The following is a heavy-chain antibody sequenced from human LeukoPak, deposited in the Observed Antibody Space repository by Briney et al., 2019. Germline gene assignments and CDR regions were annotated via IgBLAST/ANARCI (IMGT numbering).Heavy chain of an antibody. CDR3: ARVGRSTIVTPYFDF. V-gene: IGHV4-61*02. Sequence: SETLSFTCTVTGTSIRSGSYYWNWVRQAAGKGLEWIGRMYIGGRTTYNPSLKSRVTISLETTENQFSLRLNSVTAADTAVYYCARVGRSTIVTPYFDFWGQGTLVTVSS. J-gene: IGHJ4*02. CDR2: MYIGGRT. D-gene: IGHD5/OR15-5a*01. CDR1: GTSIRSGSYY.